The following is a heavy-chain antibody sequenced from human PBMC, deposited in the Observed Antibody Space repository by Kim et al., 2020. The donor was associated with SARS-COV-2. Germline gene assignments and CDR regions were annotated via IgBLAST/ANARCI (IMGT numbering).Heavy chain of an antibody. CDR3: ARDNDYGDYVLGNDAFDI. V-gene: IGHV4-59*01. D-gene: IGHD4-17*01. Sequence: SETLSLTCTVSGGSISSYYWSWIRQPPGKGLEWIGYIYYSGSTNYNPSLKSRVTISVDTSKNQFSLKLSSVTAADTAVYYCARDNDYGDYVLGNDAFDIWGQGTMVTVSS. J-gene: IGHJ3*02. CDR1: GGSISSYY. CDR2: IYYSGST.